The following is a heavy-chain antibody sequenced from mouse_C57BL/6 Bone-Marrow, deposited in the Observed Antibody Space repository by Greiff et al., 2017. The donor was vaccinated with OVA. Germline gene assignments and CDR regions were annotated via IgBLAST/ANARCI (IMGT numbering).Heavy chain of an antibody. Sequence: VKLQESGAELVRPGASVTLSCKASGYTFTDYEMHWVTQTPVHGLDWIGAIDPETGGTAYNQKFKGQAILTADKSSSTAYMELRSRTSEDYAVYYCTRRGDYDGCFDYWGQGTTLTVSS. J-gene: IGHJ2*01. CDR1: GYTFTDYE. D-gene: IGHD2-4*01. CDR3: TRRGDYDGCFDY. V-gene: IGHV1-15*01. CDR2: IDPETGGT.